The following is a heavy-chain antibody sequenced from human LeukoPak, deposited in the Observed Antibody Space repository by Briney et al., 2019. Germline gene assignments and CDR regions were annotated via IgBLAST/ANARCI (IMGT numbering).Heavy chain of an antibody. V-gene: IGHV4-61*01. Sequence: SETLSLTCSVSGASLTRPTYYQWSWIRQPPGKGLELIGSLFSTGSATLNPSLKSRVTMSLDTSKSQFSLKLSSVTAEDTAVYYCARGPPRITGTTRWFDPWGQGTLVTVSS. CDR1: GASLTRPTYY. D-gene: IGHD1-7*01. CDR2: LFSTGSA. J-gene: IGHJ5*02. CDR3: ARGPPRITGTTRWFDP.